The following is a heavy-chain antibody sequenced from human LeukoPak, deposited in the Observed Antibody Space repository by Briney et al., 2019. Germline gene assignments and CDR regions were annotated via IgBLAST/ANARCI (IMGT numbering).Heavy chain of an antibody. V-gene: IGHV1-18*01. D-gene: IGHD1-26*01. J-gene: IGHJ4*02. CDR2: ISAYNGNT. CDR3: ASNQWELPAY. CDR1: GYTFTSYG. Sequence: GVSVKVSCTASGYTFTSYGISWVRQAPGHGLEWMGWISAYNGNTNYAQKLQGRVTMTTDTSTSTAYMELRSLRSDDTAVYYCASNQWELPAYWGQGTLVTVSS.